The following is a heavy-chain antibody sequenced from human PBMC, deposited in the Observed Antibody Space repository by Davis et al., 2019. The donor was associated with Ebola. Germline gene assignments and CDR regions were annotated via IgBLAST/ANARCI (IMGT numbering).Heavy chain of an antibody. Sequence: PGGSLRLSCAASGFTFSSYSMNWVRQAPGKGLEWVSSISSSSSYIYYADSVKGRFTISRDNAKNSLYLQMNSLRAEDTAVYYCARDPTAVTPVRSYGMDVWGQGTTVTVSS. CDR1: GFTFSSYS. V-gene: IGHV3-21*01. J-gene: IGHJ6*02. CDR2: ISSSSSYI. D-gene: IGHD4-23*01. CDR3: ARDPTAVTPVRSYGMDV.